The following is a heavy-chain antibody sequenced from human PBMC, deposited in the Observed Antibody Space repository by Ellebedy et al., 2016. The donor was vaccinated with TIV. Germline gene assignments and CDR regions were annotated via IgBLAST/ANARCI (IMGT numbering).Heavy chain of an antibody. V-gene: IGHV4-34*01. J-gene: IGHJ4*02. Sequence: SETLSLTCAVYGGSFSGYYWSWVRQPPGKGLEWIGYIYYSGSTNYNPSLKSRVTISVDTFKNQFSLRLSSVTAADTAVYYCAEGRSGWYYFDYWGQGTPVTVSS. CDR3: AEGRSGWYYFDY. CDR2: IYYSGST. CDR1: GGSFSGYY. D-gene: IGHD6-19*01.